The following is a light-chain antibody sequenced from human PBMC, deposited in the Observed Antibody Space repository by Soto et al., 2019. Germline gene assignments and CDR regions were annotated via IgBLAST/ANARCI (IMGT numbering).Light chain of an antibody. CDR3: QQFDRSLPSWT. CDR2: GAS. CDR1: QSVSSNY. V-gene: IGKV3-20*01. Sequence: ETVLTQSPGTLSLSPGERATLSCRASQSVSSNYLAWYQHIPGRAPRLLIYGASTRATGIPDRFSGSGSGTDFTLTISRLEPEDFAVYYCQQFDRSLPSWTFGQGTKVE. J-gene: IGKJ1*01.